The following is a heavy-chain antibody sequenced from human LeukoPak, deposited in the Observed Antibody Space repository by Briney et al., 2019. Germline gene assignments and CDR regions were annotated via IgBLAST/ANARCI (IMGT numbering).Heavy chain of an antibody. CDR2: IYYNGYT. V-gene: IGHV4-59*01. J-gene: IGHJ4*02. Sequence: SETLSLTCTVSGGSIGTYYWSWIRQPPGKGLEWIGYIYYNGYTDYNPSLKSRVTISLHTSKNQFSLKLSSVNAADTAVYYCVRDRHWTNDWVFDYWGERTLVTVSS. D-gene: IGHD1/OR15-1a*01. CDR3: VRDRHWTNDWVFDY. CDR1: GGSIGTYY.